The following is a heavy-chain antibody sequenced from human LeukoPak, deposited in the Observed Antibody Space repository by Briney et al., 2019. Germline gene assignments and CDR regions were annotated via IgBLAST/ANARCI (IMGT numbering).Heavy chain of an antibody. D-gene: IGHD2-2*01. J-gene: IGHJ6*02. CDR3: VRDYQFIQEV. V-gene: IGHV3-74*01. CDR1: GFTFSNYW. CDR2: ISTDGKST. Sequence: PPGGSLRLSCVAYGFTFSNYWMLWVRQAPGKGLMWVSLISTDGKSTRYAESVKGRFTISRDNAKNALYLQMDILRVEDTALYFCVRDYQFIQEVWGQGTTVTVSS.